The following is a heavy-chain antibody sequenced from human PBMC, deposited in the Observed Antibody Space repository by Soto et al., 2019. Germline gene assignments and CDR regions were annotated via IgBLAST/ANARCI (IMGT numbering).Heavy chain of an antibody. CDR1: GFTFSSSG. CDR2: ISYDGSNK. Sequence: QVQLVESGGGVVQPGRSLRLSCAASGFTFSSSGMHWVRQAPGKGLEWVAGISYDGSNKYYADSVKGRFTISRDNSKNQLYLQMNSLRAEDTAVYYCAKDSGSLFDYWGQGTLVTVSS. J-gene: IGHJ4*02. CDR3: AKDSGSLFDY. D-gene: IGHD1-26*01. V-gene: IGHV3-30*18.